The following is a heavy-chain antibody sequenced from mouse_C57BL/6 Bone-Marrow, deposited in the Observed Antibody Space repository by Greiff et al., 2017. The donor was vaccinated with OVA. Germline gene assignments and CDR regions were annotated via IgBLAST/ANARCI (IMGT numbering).Heavy chain of an antibody. V-gene: IGHV14-4*01. J-gene: IGHJ2*02. CDR2: IDPENGDT. CDR3: TRIDY. Sequence: EVQLVESGAELVRPGASVKLSCTASGFNIKDDYMHWVKQRPEQGLEWIGRIDPENGDTEYAPKFQGKATITADPSSNTAYLQLSSLTSEDTAVFYCTRIDYWGQGTSLTVSS. CDR1: GFNIKDDY.